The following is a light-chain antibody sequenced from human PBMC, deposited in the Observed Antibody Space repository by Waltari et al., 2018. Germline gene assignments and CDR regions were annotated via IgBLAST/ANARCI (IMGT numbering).Light chain of an antibody. CDR1: QSLVHNKGKTY. CDR3: GQGTHIPFT. J-gene: IGKJ3*01. Sequence: DVVMTQSPLSLPITPGQPASISCRSSQSLVHNKGKTYLSWYKQKPGQPARRLIYEVSNQDYGVPDRVSGSGAGTEFTLKISRVEAEYVGGHYCGQGTHIPFTFGPGTNLYIK. CDR2: EVS. V-gene: IGKV2-30*02.